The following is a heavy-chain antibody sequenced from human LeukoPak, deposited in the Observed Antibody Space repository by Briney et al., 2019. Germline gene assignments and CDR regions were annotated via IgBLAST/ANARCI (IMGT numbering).Heavy chain of an antibody. D-gene: IGHD1-26*01. CDR3: ARDRYSGSFRVHDAFDI. CDR2: ISGSGGST. J-gene: IGHJ3*02. V-gene: IGHV3-23*01. CDR1: GFTFSSYA. Sequence: PGGSLRLSCAASGFTFSSYAMSWVRQAPGKGLEWVSAISGSGGSTYYADSVKGRFTISRDNSKNTLYLQMNSLRAEDTAVYYCARDRYSGSFRVHDAFDIWGQGTMVTVSS.